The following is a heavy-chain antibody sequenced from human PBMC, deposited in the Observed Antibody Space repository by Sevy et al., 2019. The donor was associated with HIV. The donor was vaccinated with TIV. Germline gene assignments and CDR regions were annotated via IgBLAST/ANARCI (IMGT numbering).Heavy chain of an antibody. CDR3: ARDRTIIVVQDAFDI. CDR2: ISSSGSTI. J-gene: IGHJ3*02. CDR1: GFTFSDYY. Sequence: GGSLRLSCAASGFTFSDYYMSWIRQAPGKGLEWVSYISSSGSTIYYADSVKGRFTISRDNAKNSLYLQMNSLRAEDTAVYYCARDRTIIVVQDAFDIWGQGTMVTVSS. V-gene: IGHV3-11*01. D-gene: IGHD3-22*01.